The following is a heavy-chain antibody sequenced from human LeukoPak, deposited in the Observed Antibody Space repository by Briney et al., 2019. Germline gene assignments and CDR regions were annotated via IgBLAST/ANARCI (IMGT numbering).Heavy chain of an antibody. J-gene: IGHJ4*02. Sequence: GGSLRLSCAASEFTFSSYGMHWVRQAPGKGLEWVAFIRYDGSNKYYADSVKGRFTISRDNSKHTLYLQMNSLRAADTAVYYCARAPTGDRFSPFSSALHSYYFDYWGQGTLVTVSS. CDR2: IRYDGSNK. CDR1: EFTFSSYG. CDR3: ARAPTGDRFSPFSSALHSYYFDY. D-gene: IGHD3-22*01. V-gene: IGHV3-30*02.